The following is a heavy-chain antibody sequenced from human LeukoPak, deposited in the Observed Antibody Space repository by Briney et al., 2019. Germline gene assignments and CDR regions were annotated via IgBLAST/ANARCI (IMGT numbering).Heavy chain of an antibody. CDR1: GFTFSSYG. V-gene: IGHV3-48*04. D-gene: IGHD2-2*01. Sequence: GGSLRLSCAASGFTFSSYGMNWVRQAPGKGLEWISYITGGSDTIYYADSVKGRFTISRDNAKNSLYLQLNSLRAEDTAVYYCARDCSGTSCYPYYYYMDVWGKGTTVTVSS. J-gene: IGHJ6*03. CDR2: ITGGSDTI. CDR3: ARDCSGTSCYPYYYYMDV.